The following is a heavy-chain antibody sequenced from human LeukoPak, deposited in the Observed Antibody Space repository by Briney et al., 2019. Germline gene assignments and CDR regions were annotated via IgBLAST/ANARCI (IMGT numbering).Heavy chain of an antibody. CDR2: ISYDGSNK. Sequence: GGSLRLSCAASGSTFNNYGMHWVRPAPGKGLEWVAVISYDGSNKYYGDSVKGRFTISRDNSKNTLYLQMNSLRAEDTAVYYCAKDFRPIAVAATQGLDYWGQGTLVTVSS. CDR3: AKDFRPIAVAATQGLDY. D-gene: IGHD6-19*01. V-gene: IGHV3-30*18. CDR1: GSTFNNYG. J-gene: IGHJ4*02.